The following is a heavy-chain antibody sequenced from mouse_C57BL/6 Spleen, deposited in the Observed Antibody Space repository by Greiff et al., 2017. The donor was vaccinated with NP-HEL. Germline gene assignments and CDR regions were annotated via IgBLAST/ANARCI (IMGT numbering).Heavy chain of an antibody. Sequence: PLPPSGPSLFPPFSSFPISCKASGYSFTGYYMNWVKQSPEKSLEWIGEINPSTGGTTYNQKFKAKATLTVDKSSSTAYMQLKSLTSEDSAVYYCARGDLPLFAYWGQGTLVTVSA. CDR3: ARGDLPLFAY. CDR1: GYSFTGYY. V-gene: IGHV1-42*01. D-gene: IGHD5-5*01. CDR2: INPSTGGT. J-gene: IGHJ3*01.